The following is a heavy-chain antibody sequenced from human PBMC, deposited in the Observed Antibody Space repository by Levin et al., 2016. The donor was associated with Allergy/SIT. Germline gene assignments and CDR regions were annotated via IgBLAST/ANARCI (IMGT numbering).Heavy chain of an antibody. CDR2: IYYSGST. D-gene: IGHD6-6*01. V-gene: IGHV4-59*01. CDR3: ARGTHEYSSRYGMDV. J-gene: IGHJ6*02. Sequence: RQAPGKGLEWIGYIYYSGSTNYNPSLKSRVTISVDTSKNQFSLKLSSVTAADTAVYYCARGTHEYSSRYGMDVWGQGTTVTVSS.